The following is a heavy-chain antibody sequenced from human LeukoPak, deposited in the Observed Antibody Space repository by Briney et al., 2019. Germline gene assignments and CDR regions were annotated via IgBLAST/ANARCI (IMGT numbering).Heavy chain of an antibody. CDR2: ISYDGSNK. CDR1: GFTFSSYG. CDR3: AKDSFRVTLFTFRGPHYFDY. J-gene: IGHJ4*02. D-gene: IGHD3-16*01. Sequence: GGSLRLSCAASGFTFSSYGMHWVRQAPGKGLEWVAVISYDGSNKYYADSVKGRFTISRDNSKNTLYLQMNSLRAEDTAVYYCAKDSFRVTLFTFRGPHYFDYWGQGTLVTVSS. V-gene: IGHV3-30*18.